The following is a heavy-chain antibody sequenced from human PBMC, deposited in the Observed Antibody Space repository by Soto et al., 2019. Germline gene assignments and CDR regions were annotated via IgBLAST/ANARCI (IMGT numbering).Heavy chain of an antibody. J-gene: IGHJ6*02. CDR3: ARDLRENFVGIQLWSNYYYYGMDV. Sequence: GGSLRLSCAASGFTFSSYAMHWVRQAPGKGLEWVAIISYDGSNKYYADSVKGRFTISRDNSKNTLYLQMNSLRPEDTAVFYCARDLRENFVGIQLWSNYYYYGMDVWGQGTTVTVSS. V-gene: IGHV3-30-3*01. D-gene: IGHD5-18*01. CDR2: ISYDGSNK. CDR1: GFTFSSYA.